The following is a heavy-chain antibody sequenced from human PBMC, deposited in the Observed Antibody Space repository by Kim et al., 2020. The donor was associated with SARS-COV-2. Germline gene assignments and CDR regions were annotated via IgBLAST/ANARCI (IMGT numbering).Heavy chain of an antibody. CDR1: GFIFSNAW. CDR3: STSGWPIHPSAEYFQH. D-gene: IGHD6-19*01. Sequence: GGSLRLSCAASGFIFSNAWMSWVRQAPGKGLEWVGRLKSKTDGGTADYAAPVKGRFTISRDDSKNTLYLEMNSLKSEDTAVYYCSTSGWPIHPSAEYFQHWGQGTLVTVSS. J-gene: IGHJ1*01. CDR2: LKSKTDGGTA. V-gene: IGHV3-15*01.